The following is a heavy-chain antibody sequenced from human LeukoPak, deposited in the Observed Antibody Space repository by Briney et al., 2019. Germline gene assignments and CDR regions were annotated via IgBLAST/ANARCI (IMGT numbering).Heavy chain of an antibody. V-gene: IGHV1-69*13. Sequence: SAKVSCKASGGTFSSYAISWVRQAPGQGLEWMGGIIPIFGTANYAQKFQGRVTITADESTSTAYMELSSLRSEDTAVYYCARMRFVDTAMVTAGMDVWGQGTTVTVSS. CDR2: IIPIFGTA. CDR3: ARMRFVDTAMVTAGMDV. J-gene: IGHJ6*02. D-gene: IGHD5-18*01. CDR1: GGTFSSYA.